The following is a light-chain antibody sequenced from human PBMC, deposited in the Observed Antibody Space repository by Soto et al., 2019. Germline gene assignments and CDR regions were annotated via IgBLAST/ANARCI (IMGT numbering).Light chain of an antibody. V-gene: IGKV3-20*01. CDR1: QSVSSSY. J-gene: IGKJ1*01. CDR2: DAT. Sequence: EIVLTQSPGTLSLSPGERATLSCRASQSVSSSYLAWYQQKPGQAPRLVIYDATNRATGVPARFSGSGSGTDFTLTISSLEPEDFAVYYCQQYYTWPRGTFGQGTKVDIK. CDR3: QQYYTWPRGT.